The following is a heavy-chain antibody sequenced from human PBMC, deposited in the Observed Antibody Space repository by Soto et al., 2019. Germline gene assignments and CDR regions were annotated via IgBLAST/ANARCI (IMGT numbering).Heavy chain of an antibody. Sequence: GVSLRLSCVASGFNLHDHAMHWVRQAPGKGLEWVSGIFWDGNRMDYADSVKGRFFISRDNAKNSLYLQMNSLREDDTALYYCTKDINTGCVCVWGKGTRVTVSS. CDR2: IFWDGNRM. D-gene: IGHD2-21*01. CDR1: GFNLHDHA. CDR3: TKDINTGCVCV. J-gene: IGHJ6*04. V-gene: IGHV3-9*01.